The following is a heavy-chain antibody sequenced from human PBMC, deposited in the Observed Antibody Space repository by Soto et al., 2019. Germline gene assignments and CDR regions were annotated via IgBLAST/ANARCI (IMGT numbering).Heavy chain of an antibody. D-gene: IGHD2-15*01. V-gene: IGHV3-48*02. CDR3: AREGWPLLQSGMDV. J-gene: IGHJ6*02. CDR2: ISSDNRTI. Sequence: EVQLVESGGGLIQRGGSLRLSCAASGFTFGHYSMNWVRQAPGKGPEWVSYISSDNRTINYADSVKGRFIITRDNAKKSLYLQMHSLREEDAAVYYCAREGWPLLQSGMDVWGQGTTVTVSS. CDR1: GFTFGHYS.